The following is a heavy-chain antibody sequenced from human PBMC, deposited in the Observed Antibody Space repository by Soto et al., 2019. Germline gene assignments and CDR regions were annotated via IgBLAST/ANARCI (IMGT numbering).Heavy chain of an antibody. Sequence: GGSLRLSCAASGFTFSSYWMSWVRQAPGKGLEWVANIKQDGSEKYYVDSVKGRFTISRDNAKNSLYLQMNSLRAEDTAVYYCARDIRDILTGYYLYYYYYMDVWGKGTTVTVSS. V-gene: IGHV3-7*01. CDR2: IKQDGSEK. CDR1: GFTFSSYW. J-gene: IGHJ6*03. D-gene: IGHD3-9*01. CDR3: ARDIRDILTGYYLYYYYYMDV.